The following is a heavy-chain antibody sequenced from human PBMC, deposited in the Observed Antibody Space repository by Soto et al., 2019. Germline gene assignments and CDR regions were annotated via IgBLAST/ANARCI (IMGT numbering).Heavy chain of an antibody. D-gene: IGHD5-12*01. Sequence: SVKVSCKASGGTFSSLGISWVRQAPGQGLEWMGGIIPVFGRPNYAQRFRGRLTITADESTNTSYMELIDLTSEDTAVYYCAREASGYDFWGQGTQVTVSS. CDR3: AREASGYDF. CDR1: GGTFSSLG. J-gene: IGHJ1*01. CDR2: IIPVFGRP. V-gene: IGHV1-69*13.